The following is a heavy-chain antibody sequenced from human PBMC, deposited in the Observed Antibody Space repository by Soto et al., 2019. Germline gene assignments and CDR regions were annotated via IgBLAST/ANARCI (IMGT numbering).Heavy chain of an antibody. Sequence: QVHLVESGGGVVQPGRSLRLSCAASGFNFSDYALHWVRQAPGKGLQWMAVISNDGRNKYYADSVKGRFTISRDNSKNTLYLQMNSLRAEDTAVYYCARSRDGYSFYFYYGMDGWGQGTTVTVSS. CDR3: ARSRDGYSFYFYYGMDG. CDR1: GFNFSDYA. D-gene: IGHD4-4*01. CDR2: ISNDGRNK. J-gene: IGHJ6*02. V-gene: IGHV3-30-3*01.